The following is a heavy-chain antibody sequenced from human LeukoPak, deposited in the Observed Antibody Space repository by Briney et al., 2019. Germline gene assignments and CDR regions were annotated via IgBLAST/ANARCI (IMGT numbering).Heavy chain of an antibody. J-gene: IGHJ3*02. CDR3: ARVARGGDSGSDVDDAFDI. V-gene: IGHV4-31*03. CDR1: GGSISSGGYY. D-gene: IGHD1-26*01. CDR2: IYYSGST. Sequence: PSETLSLTCTVSGGSISSGGYYWSWVRQHPGKGLEWIGYIYYSGSTYYNPSLRSRVTISVDTSKNQFSLKLGSVTAADTAVYYCARVARGGDSGSDVDDAFDIWGQGTMVTVSS.